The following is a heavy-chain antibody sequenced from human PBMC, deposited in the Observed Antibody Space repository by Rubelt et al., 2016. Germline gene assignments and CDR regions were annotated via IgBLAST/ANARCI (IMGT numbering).Heavy chain of an antibody. CDR2: IYYSGST. J-gene: IGHJ4*02. V-gene: IGHV4-39*01. Sequence: LEWIGSIYYSGSTYYNPSLKSRVTISADTSKNQFSLKLSSVTAADTAVYFCARRFASGSYYKPFDCWGQGTLVTVSS. CDR3: ARRFASGSYYKPFDC. D-gene: IGHD3-10*01.